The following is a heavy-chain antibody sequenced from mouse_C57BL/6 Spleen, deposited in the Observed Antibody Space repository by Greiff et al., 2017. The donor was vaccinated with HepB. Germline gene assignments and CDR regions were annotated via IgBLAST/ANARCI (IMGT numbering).Heavy chain of an antibody. V-gene: IGHV5-4*01. J-gene: IGHJ1*03. CDR2: ISDGGSYT. Sequence: EVMLVESGGGLVKPGGSLKLSCAASGFTFSSYAMSWVRQTPEKRLEWVATISDGGSYTYYPDNVKGRFTISRDNAKNNLYLQMSHLKSEDTAMYYCARDGITTVVDWYFDVWGTGTTVTVSS. D-gene: IGHD1-1*01. CDR1: GFTFSSYA. CDR3: ARDGITTVVDWYFDV.